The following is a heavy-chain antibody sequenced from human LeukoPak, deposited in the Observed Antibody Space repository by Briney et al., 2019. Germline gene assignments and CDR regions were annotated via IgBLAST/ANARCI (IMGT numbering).Heavy chain of an antibody. D-gene: IGHD5-18*01. CDR1: GGSFSGYY. Sequence: KPSETLSLTCAVYGGSFSGYYWSWIRQPPGKGLEWIGEINHSGSTNYNPSLKSRVAISVDTSKNQFSLNLSSVTAADTAVYYCARGWIQLEFYHYYYMDVWGKGTTVTVSS. CDR3: ARGWIQLEFYHYYYMDV. V-gene: IGHV4-34*01. CDR2: INHSGST. J-gene: IGHJ6*03.